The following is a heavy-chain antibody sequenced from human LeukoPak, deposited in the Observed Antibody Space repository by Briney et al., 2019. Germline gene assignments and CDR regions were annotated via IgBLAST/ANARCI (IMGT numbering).Heavy chain of an antibody. CDR2: ISHSGST. V-gene: IGHV4-34*01. Sequence: SETLSLTCAVYGGSFSGYYWSWIRQPPGKGLEWIGEISHSGSTNYNPSLKSRVTISVDTSKNQFSLKVTSLTAADTAVYYWARRPLVGGIDYWGQGNQVTVSS. D-gene: IGHD1-26*01. CDR1: GGSFSGYY. CDR3: ARRPLVGGIDY. J-gene: IGHJ4*02.